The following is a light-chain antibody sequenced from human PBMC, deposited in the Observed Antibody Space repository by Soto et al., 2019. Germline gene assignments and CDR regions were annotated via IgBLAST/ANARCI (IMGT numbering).Light chain of an antibody. CDR1: QSVSSY. CDR2: GAS. CDR3: QQRTNWPLIT. J-gene: IGKJ5*01. V-gene: IGKV3-11*01. Sequence: EIVLTQSPATLSLSPGERATLSCRASQSVSSYLAWYQQKPGQAPRLLIYGASNRATGIPARFSGSGSGTDFTLTIISLEPEDFAVYYCQQRTNWPLITFGQGTRLEIK.